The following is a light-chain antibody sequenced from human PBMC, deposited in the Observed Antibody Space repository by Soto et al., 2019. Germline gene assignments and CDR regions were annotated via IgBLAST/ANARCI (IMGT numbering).Light chain of an antibody. J-gene: IGKJ5*01. CDR3: QQYGSSPNT. V-gene: IGKV3-20*01. Sequence: VLTPSAGTRSSSTVERATLSCSASQSVTSSYLAWYQQKPGQAPRLLIYGASSRATGIPDRFSGSGSGTGFTLTINRLEPEDFAVYYCQQYGSSPNTFGQGTRLEI. CDR2: GAS. CDR1: QSVTSSY.